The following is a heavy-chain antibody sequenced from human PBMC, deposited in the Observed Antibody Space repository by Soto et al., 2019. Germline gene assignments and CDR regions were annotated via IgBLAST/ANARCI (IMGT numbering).Heavy chain of an antibody. CDR1: GFNFNNYN. J-gene: IGHJ6*02. CDR3: ARDNRDCSAFNCYNPGRVFGLDV. V-gene: IGHV3-30-3*01. CDR2: ISFDGTTD. Sequence: GGSLRLSCVASGFNFNNYNLHWVRQAPSNSLESVAVISFDGTTDYYADSVKGRFTVSRDNFKNILSLQMDSLRPEDTAVYYCARDNRDCSAFNCYNPGRVFGLDVWGQGTTVTVSS. D-gene: IGHD2-15*01.